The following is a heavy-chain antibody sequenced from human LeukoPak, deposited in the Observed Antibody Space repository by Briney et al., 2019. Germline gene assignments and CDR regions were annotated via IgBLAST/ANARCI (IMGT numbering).Heavy chain of an antibody. Sequence: ASVKVSCKASGYTFTNYGINWVRQAPGQGLEWMGWINPNSGGTNYAQKFQGRVTMTRDTSISTAYMELSRLRSDDTAVYYCARVYCTNGVCYYMDVWGKGTTVTVSS. CDR3: ARVYCTNGVCYYMDV. D-gene: IGHD2-8*01. CDR2: INPNSGGT. V-gene: IGHV1-2*02. CDR1: GYTFTNYG. J-gene: IGHJ6*03.